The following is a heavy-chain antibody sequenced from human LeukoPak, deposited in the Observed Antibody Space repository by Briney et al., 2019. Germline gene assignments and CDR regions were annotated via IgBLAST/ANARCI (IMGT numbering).Heavy chain of an antibody. Sequence: SGGSLRLSCAASGFTFSSYSMNWVRQAPGKGLEWVSSISSSSSYIYYADSGKGRFTISRDNAKNSLYLQMNSLRAEDTAVYYCASLDRPRDWGQGTLVTVSS. CDR1: GFTFSSYS. CDR3: ASLDRPRD. J-gene: IGHJ4*02. CDR2: ISSSSSYI. D-gene: IGHD1-1*01. V-gene: IGHV3-21*01.